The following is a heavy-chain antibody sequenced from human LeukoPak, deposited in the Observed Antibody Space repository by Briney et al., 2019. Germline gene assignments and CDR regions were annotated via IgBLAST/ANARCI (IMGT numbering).Heavy chain of an antibody. CDR2: ISGSGGST. J-gene: IGHJ5*02. Sequence: SGGSLRLSCAASGFTFSSYAMSWVRQAPGKGLEWVSAISGSGGSTYYADSVKGRFTISRDNSKNTLYLQMNSLRAEDTAVYYCAKEGEDIVATITIPWGQGTLVTVSS. CDR1: GFTFSSYA. CDR3: AKEGEDIVATITIP. D-gene: IGHD5-12*01. V-gene: IGHV3-23*01.